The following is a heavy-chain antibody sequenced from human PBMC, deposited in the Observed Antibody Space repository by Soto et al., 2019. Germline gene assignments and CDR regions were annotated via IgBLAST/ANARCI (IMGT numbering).Heavy chain of an antibody. D-gene: IGHD6-19*01. CDR3: AHLTTPMAVAGFYHFDY. Sequence: SGPTLVKPTQTLTLTCTFSGFSLSTSGLGVGWIRQPPGKALEWLALIYWDDDKRYSPSLKSRLTITKDTSKNQVVLTMTNMDPVDTATYYCAHLTTPMAVAGFYHFDYWGQGTLVTVSS. CDR1: GFSLSTSGLG. J-gene: IGHJ4*02. V-gene: IGHV2-5*02. CDR2: IYWDDDK.